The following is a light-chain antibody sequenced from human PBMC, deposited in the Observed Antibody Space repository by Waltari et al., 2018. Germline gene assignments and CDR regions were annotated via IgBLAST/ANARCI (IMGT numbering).Light chain of an antibody. V-gene: IGKV3-20*01. CDR1: QSVSRS. CDR3: QHYVRLPVT. Sequence: EIVLTQSPGTLSVSPGERATLSCRASQSVSRSLAWYQQKPGQAPMLLIYGASSRATGVPDRFSGSGSGTDFSLTISRLEPEDFAVYYCQHYVRLPVTFGQGTKVEIK. CDR2: GAS. J-gene: IGKJ1*01.